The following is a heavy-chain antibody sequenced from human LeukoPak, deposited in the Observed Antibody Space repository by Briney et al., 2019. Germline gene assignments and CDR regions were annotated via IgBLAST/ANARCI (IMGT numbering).Heavy chain of an antibody. CDR3: ARDFPTSIAAAGTDY. CDR1: GYTFTGYY. Sequence: GASVKVSXKASGYTFTGYYMHWVRQAPGQGLEWMGRINPNSGGTNYAQKFQGRVTMTRDTSISTAYMELSRLRSDDTAVYCCARDFPTSIAAAGTDYWGQGTLVTVSS. V-gene: IGHV1-2*06. CDR2: INPNSGGT. D-gene: IGHD6-13*01. J-gene: IGHJ4*02.